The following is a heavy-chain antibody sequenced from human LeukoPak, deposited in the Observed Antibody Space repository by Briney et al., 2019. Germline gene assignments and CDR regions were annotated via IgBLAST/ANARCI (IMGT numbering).Heavy chain of an antibody. CDR3: ARSRYNLDY. D-gene: IGHD5-24*01. V-gene: IGHV3-33*08. CDR1: GFTFSSYA. J-gene: IGHJ4*02. CDR2: IRYDGSNE. Sequence: PGGSLRLSCAASGFTFSSYAMSWVRQAPGKGPEWVAIIRYDGSNENYADSVKGRFTISRDNSKKTLYLQMNSLRAEDTAVYYCARSRYNLDYWGQGTLVTVSS.